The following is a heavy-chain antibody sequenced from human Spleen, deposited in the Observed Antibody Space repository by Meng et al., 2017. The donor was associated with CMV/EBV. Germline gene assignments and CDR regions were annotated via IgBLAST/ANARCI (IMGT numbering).Heavy chain of an antibody. CDR1: GFTFSYYA. CDR3: ATWVYYDSSGYIGGYFDH. J-gene: IGHJ4*02. V-gene: IGHV3-30*02. Sequence: GESLKISCAASGFTFSYYAMHWVRQAPGKGLEWVASIQSDGIEIYYGESLKGRFTISRDSSKNTLYLQMNSLRAEDTAMYYCATWVYYDSSGYIGGYFDHWGQGTLVTVSS. CDR2: IQSDGIEI. D-gene: IGHD3-22*01.